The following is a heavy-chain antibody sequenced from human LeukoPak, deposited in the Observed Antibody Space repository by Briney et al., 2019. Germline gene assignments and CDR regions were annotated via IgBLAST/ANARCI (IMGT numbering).Heavy chain of an antibody. Sequence: PGGSLRLSCAASGFTFSIYAMTWVRRAPGKGLEWISTITSGGGTTYSADSVKGRFTISRDNSKNTLYLQMNSLRAEDTAVNYCAKGRGQLYNFDYWGQGALVTVSS. V-gene: IGHV3-23*01. J-gene: IGHJ4*02. CDR3: AKGRGQLYNFDY. D-gene: IGHD1-1*01. CDR2: ITSGGGTT. CDR1: GFTFSIYA.